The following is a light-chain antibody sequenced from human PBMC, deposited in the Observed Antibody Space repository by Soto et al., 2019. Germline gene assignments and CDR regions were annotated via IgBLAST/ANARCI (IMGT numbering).Light chain of an antibody. CDR3: QQYNSYPYT. J-gene: IGKJ2*01. CDR2: KAS. Sequence: DIHVSQSPSTLSASVGDRVTITCRASQSISSWLAWYQQKPGKAPKLLIYKASSLESGVPSRFSGSGSVTEFTLTISSLQPDDFATYYCQQYNSYPYTFGQRTKLEIK. V-gene: IGKV1-5*03. CDR1: QSISSW.